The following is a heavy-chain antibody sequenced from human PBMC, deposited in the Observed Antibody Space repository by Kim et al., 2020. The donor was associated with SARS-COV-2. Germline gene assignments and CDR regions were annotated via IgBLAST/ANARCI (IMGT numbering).Heavy chain of an antibody. CDR3: ARGTNDYGRGFDE. CDR1: GFTFTNYF. CDR2: INPIGGST. V-gene: IGHV1-46*04. D-gene: IGHD4-17*01. Sequence: ASVKVSCKASGFTFTNYFMHWVRQAPGQGLEWLGIINPIGGSTFYAQEVQGRVSMARDTSTSTVYMELSSLRAEDTAVYYCARGTNDYGRGFDEWGQGTL. J-gene: IGHJ4*02.